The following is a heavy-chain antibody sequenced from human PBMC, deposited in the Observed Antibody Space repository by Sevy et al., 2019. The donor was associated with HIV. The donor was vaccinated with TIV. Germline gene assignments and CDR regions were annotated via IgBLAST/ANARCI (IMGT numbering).Heavy chain of an antibody. CDR3: ARDLPPSATTVAHFDY. CDR1: GFIISRYE. J-gene: IGHJ4*02. V-gene: IGHV3-48*03. D-gene: IGHD4-17*01. Sequence: GGSLRLSCAASGFIISRYEMNWVRQAPGKGLEWVSYISHSGGAINYADSVKGRFTVSRDNAKNSLYLQMDSLRAEDTAVYYCARDLPPSATTVAHFDYWGQGTLVTVSS. CDR2: ISHSGGAI.